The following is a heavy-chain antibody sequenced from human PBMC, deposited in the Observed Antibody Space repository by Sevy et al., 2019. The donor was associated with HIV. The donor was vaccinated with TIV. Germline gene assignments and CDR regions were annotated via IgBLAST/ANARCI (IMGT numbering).Heavy chain of an antibody. V-gene: IGHV5-51*01. CDR1: GYSFTTYW. CDR3: ARSDSSPFGLDV. D-gene: IGHD3-22*01. CDR2: IYPGDSDT. J-gene: IGHJ6*02. Sequence: GESLKISCQGFGYSFTTYWVGWVRQMPGRGLEGVGIIYPGDSDTRYSPSFQGQVTISADKSMNTAYLQWSSLQASDTAIYYCARSDSSPFGLDVWGQGTTVTVSS.